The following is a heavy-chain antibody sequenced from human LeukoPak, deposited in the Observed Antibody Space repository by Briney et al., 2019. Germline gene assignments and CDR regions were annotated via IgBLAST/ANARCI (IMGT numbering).Heavy chain of an antibody. V-gene: IGHV3-9*01. D-gene: IGHD3-22*01. CDR3: SVMHRYYDGSGYWVQ. CDR1: GFTFDDYA. CDR2: ISTNGGST. Sequence: GRSLRLSCAASGFTFDDYAMHWVRQAPGKGLEWVSGISTNGGSTSYAGSVKGRLTISRDNPRNMLYMEMNSLRAEDTAVYYCSVMHRYYDGSGYWVQWGQGTLVTVSS. J-gene: IGHJ4*02.